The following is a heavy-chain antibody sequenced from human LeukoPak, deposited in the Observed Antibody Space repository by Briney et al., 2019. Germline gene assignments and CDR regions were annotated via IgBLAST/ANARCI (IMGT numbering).Heavy chain of an antibody. CDR1: GFSFSTYW. D-gene: IGHD4-11*01. CDR2: IKGDGSEI. CDR3: AREGLPYSGDH. V-gene: IGHV3-7*01. Sequence: PGGSLRLSCAASGFSFSTYWMRWARQTPGKGLEWVANIKGDGSEINYVDSVKGRFTISRDNAKNSLSLQMNGLTADDTGVYYCAREGLPYSGDHWGQGTLVTVSS. J-gene: IGHJ4*02.